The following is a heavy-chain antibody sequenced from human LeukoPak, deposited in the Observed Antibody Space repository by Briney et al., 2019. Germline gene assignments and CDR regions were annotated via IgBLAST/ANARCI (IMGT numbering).Heavy chain of an antibody. Sequence: GGSLRLSCAASGFILSGSDMHWVRQASGKGLEWVSGISWNSGSIGYADSVKGRFTISRDNAKNSLYLQMSSLRAEDTAVYYCARAMTWGQGTLVSVSS. V-gene: IGHV3-9*01. CDR1: GFILSGSD. CDR3: ARAMT. J-gene: IGHJ5*02. CDR2: ISWNSGSI.